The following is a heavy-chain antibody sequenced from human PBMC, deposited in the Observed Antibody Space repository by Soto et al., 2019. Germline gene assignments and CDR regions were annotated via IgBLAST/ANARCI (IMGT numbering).Heavy chain of an antibody. CDR2: LYCSGGT. CDR1: GDSVNSHY. D-gene: IGHD2-2*01. Sequence: SETLSLTCTVSGDSVNSHYWSWIRQPPGKALEWIGYLYCSGGTNYNPSLQGRVTISVDTSKNQFSLKLSSVTAADTAVYYCARGRGGWFINQLLNAFDIWGQGTMVTVSS. J-gene: IGHJ3*02. CDR3: ARGRGGWFINQLLNAFDI. V-gene: IGHV4-59*02.